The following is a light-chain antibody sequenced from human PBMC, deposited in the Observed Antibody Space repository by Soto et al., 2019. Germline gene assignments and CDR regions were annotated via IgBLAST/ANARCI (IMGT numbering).Light chain of an antibody. J-gene: IGLJ3*02. Sequence: QLVLTQSPSASASLGASVKLTCTLSSGHSSYAIAWHQQQPEKGPRYLMKLNSDGSHSKGDGVPDRFSGSSSGAERYLTISRLQSEDEADYYCQPWGTGIHWVFGGGTKLTVL. CDR2: LNSDGSH. CDR3: QPWGTGIHWV. CDR1: SGHSSYA. V-gene: IGLV4-69*01.